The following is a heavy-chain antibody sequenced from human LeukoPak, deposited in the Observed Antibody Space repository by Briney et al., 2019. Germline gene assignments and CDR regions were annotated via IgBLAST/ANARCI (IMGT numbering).Heavy chain of an antibody. CDR2: ISGSGGST. D-gene: IGHD3-3*01. CDR1: GFTFSSDA. V-gene: IGHV3-23*01. Sequence: GGSLRLSCAASGFTFSSDAMSWVRQAPGKGLEWVSAISGSGGSTYYADSAKGRFTISRDNSKNTLYLQMNSLRAEATAVYYCAKDGSIFGVVPDYFDYWGQGTLVTVSS. CDR3: AKDGSIFGVVPDYFDY. J-gene: IGHJ4*02.